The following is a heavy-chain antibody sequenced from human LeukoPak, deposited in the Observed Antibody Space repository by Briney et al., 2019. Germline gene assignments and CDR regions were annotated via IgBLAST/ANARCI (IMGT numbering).Heavy chain of an antibody. V-gene: IGHV4-34*01. Sequence: SETLSLTCAVYGGSFSGYYWSWIRQPPGKGLEWIGEINHSGSTNYNPSLKSRVTISVDTCKNQFSLKLSSVTAADTAVYYCARDVHSSGWYFFDYWGQGTLVTVSS. CDR1: GGSFSGYY. CDR3: ARDVHSSGWYFFDY. J-gene: IGHJ4*02. CDR2: INHSGST. D-gene: IGHD6-19*01.